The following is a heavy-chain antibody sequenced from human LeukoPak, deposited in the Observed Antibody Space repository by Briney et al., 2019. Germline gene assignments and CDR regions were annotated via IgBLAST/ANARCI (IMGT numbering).Heavy chain of an antibody. CDR2: IYYSGST. CDR1: GGSISSSSYY. J-gene: IGHJ4*02. Sequence: SETLSLTCTVSGGSISSSSYYWGWIRQPPGKGLEWIGSIYYSGSTYYNPSLKSRVTISVDTSKNQFSLTLSSVTAADTAVYYWARLAPRKVPYSFDYWGRGPLVTVSS. CDR3: ARLAPRKVPYSFDY. V-gene: IGHV4-39*01.